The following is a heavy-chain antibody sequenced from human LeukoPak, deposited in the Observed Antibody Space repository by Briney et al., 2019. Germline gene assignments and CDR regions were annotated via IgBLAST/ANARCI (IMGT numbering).Heavy chain of an antibody. D-gene: IGHD5-24*01. V-gene: IGHV3-11*04. CDR3: ARVERWLQFRHFDY. CDR2: ISSSGSTI. J-gene: IGHJ4*02. CDR1: GFTFSDYY. Sequence: GGSLRLSCAASGFTFSDYYMSWIRQAPGKGLEWVSYISSSGSTIYYAASVKGRFTISRDNAKNSLYLQMNSLRAEDTAVYYCARVERWLQFRHFDYWGQGTLVTVSS.